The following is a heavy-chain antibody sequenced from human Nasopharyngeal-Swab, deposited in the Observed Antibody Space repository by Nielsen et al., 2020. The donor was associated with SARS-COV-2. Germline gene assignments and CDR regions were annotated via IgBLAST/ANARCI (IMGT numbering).Heavy chain of an antibody. V-gene: IGHV3-23*01. CDR1: GFTFSSYA. Sequence: GGSLRLSCAASGFTFSSYAMSWVRQAPGKGLEWVSVISGTGVTTYYADSVKGRFTISRDNSKNTLYLQMHSLRAEDTAVYYCAKEGDFLTGYYPYWGQGTLVTVSS. D-gene: IGHD3-9*01. J-gene: IGHJ4*02. CDR3: AKEGDFLTGYYPY. CDR2: ISGTGVTT.